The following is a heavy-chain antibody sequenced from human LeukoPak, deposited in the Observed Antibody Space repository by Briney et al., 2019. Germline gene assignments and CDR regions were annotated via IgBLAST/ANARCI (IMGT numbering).Heavy chain of an antibody. V-gene: IGHV3-20*04. D-gene: IGHD2-2*01. CDR2: INWNGGST. CDR3: ARGHCSGTSCPVDY. CDR1: GFTFDDYG. J-gene: IGHJ4*02. Sequence: PGGSLRLSCAASGFTFDDYGMSWVRQAPGKGLERVSGINWNGGSTGYADSVKGRFTISRDNAKNSLYLQMNSLRAEDTALYYCARGHCSGTSCPVDYWGQGTLVTVSS.